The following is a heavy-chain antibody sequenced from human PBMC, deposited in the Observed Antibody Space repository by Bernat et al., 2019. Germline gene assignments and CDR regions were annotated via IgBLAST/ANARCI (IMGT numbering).Heavy chain of an antibody. CDR2: ISSSSGYI. Sequence: EVQLVESGGGLVKPGGSLRLSCAASGFTFSSYSMNWVRQAPGKGLEWVSSISSSSGYIYYADSVKGRFTISRDNAKNSLYLQMNSLRAEDTAVYYCARLPIVLMVYDPNWYFDLWGRGTLVTVSS. J-gene: IGHJ2*01. D-gene: IGHD2-8*01. V-gene: IGHV3-21*01. CDR1: GFTFSSYS. CDR3: ARLPIVLMVYDPNWYFDL.